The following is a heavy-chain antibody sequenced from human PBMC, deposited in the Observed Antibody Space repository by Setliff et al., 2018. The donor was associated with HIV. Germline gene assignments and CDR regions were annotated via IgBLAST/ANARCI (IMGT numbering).Heavy chain of an antibody. CDR1: GYTFTTYS. CDR2: INVGKGDT. V-gene: IGHV1-3*01. CDR3: ARGALLAVFDFDH. Sequence: AASVKVSCKASGYTFTTYSLHWVRQAPGHSLEWVGWINVGKGDTKYSQELQDRISITRDTSANTAYMELSSLRSDDTAVYFCARGALLAVFDFDHWGQGTQVTVSS. J-gene: IGHJ4*02. D-gene: IGHD3-10*01.